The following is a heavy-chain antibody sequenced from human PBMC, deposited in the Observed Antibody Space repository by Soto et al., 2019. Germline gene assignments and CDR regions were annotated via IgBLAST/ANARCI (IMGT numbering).Heavy chain of an antibody. CDR1: GFTFSSFG. V-gene: IGHV3-23*01. D-gene: IGHD4-17*01. CDR3: ARDPNGDYVGAFDI. J-gene: IGHJ3*02. CDR2: ISASGTTT. Sequence: GGSLRLSCAASGFTFSSFGMSWVRQAPGKGPEWVSGISASGTTTDYADSVKGRFTISRDNSKNTLSLQMNSLRAEDTAVYYCARDPNGDYVGAFDIWGQGTMVTVSS.